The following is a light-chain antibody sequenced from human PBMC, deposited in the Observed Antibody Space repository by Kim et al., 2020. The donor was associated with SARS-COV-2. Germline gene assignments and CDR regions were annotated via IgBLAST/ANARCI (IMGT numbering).Light chain of an antibody. V-gene: IGLV3-1*01. J-gene: IGLJ3*02. CDR3: QAWDSSTWV. CDR1: KLGDKY. Sequence: VSPGQTASITCSADKLGDKYACWYQQKPGQSPVLVIYQDSKRPSGIPERFSGSNSGNTATLTISGTQAMDEADYYCQAWDSSTWVFGGGTQLTVL. CDR2: QDS.